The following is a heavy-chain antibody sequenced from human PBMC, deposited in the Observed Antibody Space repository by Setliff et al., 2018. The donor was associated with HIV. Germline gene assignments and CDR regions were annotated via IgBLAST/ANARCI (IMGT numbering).Heavy chain of an antibody. CDR1: GVSTSSSSYY. J-gene: IGHJ2*01. CDR3: AREGARITIFGVVTALWYFDL. V-gene: IGHV4-39*02. D-gene: IGHD3-3*01. CDR2: VYYSGST. Sequence: SETLSLTCTVSGVSTSSSSYYWGWIRQPPGKGLDWIGYVYYSGSTYYSPSLKSRLAISVDTSKNHFSLRLSSVTAADTAVYYCAREGARITIFGVVTALWYFDLWGRGTLVTVSS.